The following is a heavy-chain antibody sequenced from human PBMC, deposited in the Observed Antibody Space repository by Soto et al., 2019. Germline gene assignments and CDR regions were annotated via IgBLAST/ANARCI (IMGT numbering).Heavy chain of an antibody. D-gene: IGHD6-13*01. J-gene: IGHJ6*02. Sequence: QITLKESGPTLAKPTQTLTLTCTFSGFSLTSGVVGVGWIRQPPGEALEWLALIYWNDERYYNPSLRNRLTITRDTSKNQVVLTMTNMDPVDTATYYCAHRLPGPSGYDVWGQGTTVTVSS. CDR1: GFSLTSGVVG. CDR2: IYWNDER. CDR3: AHRLPGPSGYDV. V-gene: IGHV2-5*01.